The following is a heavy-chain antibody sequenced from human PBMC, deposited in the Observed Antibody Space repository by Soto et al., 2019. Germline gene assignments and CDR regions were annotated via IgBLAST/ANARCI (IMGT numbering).Heavy chain of an antibody. V-gene: IGHV4-39*01. Sequence: PSETLSLTCTVSGGSISSSSYYWGWIRQPPGKGLEWIGSIYYSGSTYYNPSLKSRVTISVDTSKNQFSLKLSSVTAADTAVYYCARYYDFWSGYLYYWGQGTLVTVSS. J-gene: IGHJ4*02. D-gene: IGHD3-3*01. CDR3: ARYYDFWSGYLYY. CDR1: GGSISSSSYY. CDR2: IYYSGST.